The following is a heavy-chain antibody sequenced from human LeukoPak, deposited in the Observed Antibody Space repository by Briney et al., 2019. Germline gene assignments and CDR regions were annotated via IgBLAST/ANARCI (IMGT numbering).Heavy chain of an antibody. CDR3: ARGLYSYAIN. Sequence: LETLSLTCAVYGGSFSVYCWTWIRQPPGKGLEWMGEINHSGSTNYNPSPKSRVTMSVDTSKNQLSLKLRSVTAADTAVYYCARGLYSYAINWGQGTLVTVSS. CDR2: INHSGST. D-gene: IGHD3-16*01. CDR1: GGSFSVYC. V-gene: IGHV4-34*01. J-gene: IGHJ4*02.